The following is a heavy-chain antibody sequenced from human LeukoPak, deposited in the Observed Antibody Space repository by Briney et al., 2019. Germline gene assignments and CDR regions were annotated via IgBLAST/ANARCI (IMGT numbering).Heavy chain of an antibody. CDR1: GGSISSYY. V-gene: IGHV4-59*08. Sequence: KPSETLSLTCTVSGGSISSYYWSWIRQPPGKGLEWIGYIYYSGRTNYNPSLKSRLTISVDTSKNQLSLQLSSVTAADTAVYYCARQQFRDVYNYEFDYWGQGTLVTVSS. J-gene: IGHJ4*02. CDR3: ARQQFRDVYNYEFDY. CDR2: IYYSGRT. D-gene: IGHD5-24*01.